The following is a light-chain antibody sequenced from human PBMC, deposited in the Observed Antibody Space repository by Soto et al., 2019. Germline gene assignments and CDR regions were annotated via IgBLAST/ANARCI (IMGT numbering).Light chain of an antibody. V-gene: IGLV2-8*01. CDR1: SSDVGAYNY. Sequence: QSVLTQPPSASGSPGQSVTISCTGTSSDVGAYNYVSWYQQHPGKAPKVMIYEVSKRPSGVPDRFSGSKSGNTASLTVSELQAEDEAEYYCSSYAGTNRVFGTGTKLTVL. J-gene: IGLJ1*01. CDR3: SSYAGTNRV. CDR2: EVS.